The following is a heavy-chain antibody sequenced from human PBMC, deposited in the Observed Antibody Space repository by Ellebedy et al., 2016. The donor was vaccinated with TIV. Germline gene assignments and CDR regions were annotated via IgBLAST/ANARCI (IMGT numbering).Heavy chain of an antibody. CDR2: ISGSGIIK. Sequence: LSLTCAASGFSFSDYYMTWIRQAPGKGLEWVSYISGSGIIKYYADSVKGRFTISRDNAKNSLYLQMSSLRAGDTAVYYCARDSRYHISVADYWGQGTLLTVSS. CDR1: GFSFSDYY. V-gene: IGHV3-11*04. CDR3: ARDSRYHISVADY. D-gene: IGHD6-19*01. J-gene: IGHJ4*02.